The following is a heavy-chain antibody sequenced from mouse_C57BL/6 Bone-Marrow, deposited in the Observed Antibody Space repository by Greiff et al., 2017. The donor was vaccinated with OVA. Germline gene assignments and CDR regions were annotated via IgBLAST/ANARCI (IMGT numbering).Heavy chain of an antibody. CDR3: ASLYGSSPYWYFDV. D-gene: IGHD1-1*01. CDR1: GFTFTDYY. V-gene: IGHV7-3*01. Sequence: EVKVEESGGGLVQPGGSLSLSCAASGFTFTDYYMSWVRQPPGKALEWLGFIRNKANGYTTEYSASVKGRFTISRDNSQSILYLQMNALRAEDSATYYCASLYGSSPYWYFDVWGTGTTVTVSS. CDR2: IRNKANGYTT. J-gene: IGHJ1*03.